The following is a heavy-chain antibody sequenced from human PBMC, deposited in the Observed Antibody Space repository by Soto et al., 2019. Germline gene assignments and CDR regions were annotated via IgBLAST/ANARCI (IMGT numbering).Heavy chain of an antibody. Sequence: GASVKVSCKASGYTFTTYAITWVRQAPGRGLEWMGWISGYNGNTNYAQKFQGRVTMTTDTSTSSAYMELRSLRANDTAVFYCARGSRDYYDSSGYSYYWGQGTLVTVSS. J-gene: IGHJ4*02. CDR3: ARGSRDYYDSSGYSYY. V-gene: IGHV1-18*04. D-gene: IGHD3-22*01. CDR2: ISGYNGNT. CDR1: GYTFTTYA.